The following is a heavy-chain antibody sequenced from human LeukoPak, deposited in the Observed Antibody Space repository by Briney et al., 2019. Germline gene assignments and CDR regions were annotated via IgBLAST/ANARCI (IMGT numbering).Heavy chain of an antibody. CDR2: ISGSGGST. CDR3: AKTRGNWNYFDY. CDR1: GFTFSSYA. J-gene: IGHJ4*02. Sequence: GGSLRLSCAASGFTFSSYAMSWVRQAPGKGPEWVSAISGSGGSTYYADSVKGRFTISRDNSKNTLYLRMNSLRAEDTAVYYCAKTRGNWNYFDYWGQGTLVTVSS. V-gene: IGHV3-23*01. D-gene: IGHD1-20*01.